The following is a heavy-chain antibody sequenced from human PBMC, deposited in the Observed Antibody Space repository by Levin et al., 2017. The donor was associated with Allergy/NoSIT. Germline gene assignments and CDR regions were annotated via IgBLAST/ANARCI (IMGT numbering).Heavy chain of an antibody. CDR2: ISSSSGYV. Sequence: GGSLRLSCAASGFPFRSSAMAWVRQTPGKGLEWVASISSSSGYVYFGDSVKGRFTVSRDNARESMSLQMNSLRVEDTAVYYCARVSRIALVREAFYFYAMDVWGQGTTVTVSS. V-gene: IGHV3-21*01. CDR1: GFPFRSSA. J-gene: IGHJ6*02. D-gene: IGHD3-10*01. CDR3: ARVSRIALVREAFYFYAMDV.